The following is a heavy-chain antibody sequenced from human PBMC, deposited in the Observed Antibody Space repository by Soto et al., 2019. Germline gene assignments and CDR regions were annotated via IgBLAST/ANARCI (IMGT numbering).Heavy chain of an antibody. Sequence: PXGALSLTCAASGFSFRSFTMNWVRQAPGKGLEWVSTISSNIAYIYYTDALRGRFTISRDNAKNSLHLQMNSLRAEDTAAYYCTRDEPLGSSAPGWFDPWGPGILVTVSS. CDR1: GFSFRSFT. V-gene: IGHV3-21*01. J-gene: IGHJ5*02. D-gene: IGHD6-13*01. CDR3: TRDEPLGSSAPGWFDP. CDR2: ISSNIAYI.